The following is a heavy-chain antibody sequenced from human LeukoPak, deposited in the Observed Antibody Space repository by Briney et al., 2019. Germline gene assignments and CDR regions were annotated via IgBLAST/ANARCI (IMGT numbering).Heavy chain of an antibody. Sequence: SVKVSFKASGGTFTSYAISWVRQAPGQGLEWMGGIIPIFGTANYAQKFQGGVTITTDESTSTAYMELSSLRSEDTAVYYCARGYCSSTSCYKAFYYYYYMDVWGKGTTVTVSS. CDR1: GGTFTSYA. V-gene: IGHV1-69*05. D-gene: IGHD2-2*02. CDR2: IIPIFGTA. CDR3: ARGYCSSTSCYKAFYYYYYMDV. J-gene: IGHJ6*03.